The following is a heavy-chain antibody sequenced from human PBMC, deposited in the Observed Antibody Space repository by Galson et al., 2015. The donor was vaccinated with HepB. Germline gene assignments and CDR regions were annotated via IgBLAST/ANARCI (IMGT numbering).Heavy chain of an antibody. J-gene: IGHJ4*02. D-gene: IGHD3-22*01. CDR3: VKADSYLYDTSGYPRDS. CDR1: GFTFSVHF. V-gene: IGHV3-64D*06. CDR2: ISSRGDGT. Sequence: SLRLSCAASGFTFSVHFMHWVRQAPGKGLEYVAAISSRGDGTYYADSVKGRFIISRDNSQNTVYHQMTSLRPEDTAVYYCVKADSYLYDTSGYPRDSWGRGSLVTVSS.